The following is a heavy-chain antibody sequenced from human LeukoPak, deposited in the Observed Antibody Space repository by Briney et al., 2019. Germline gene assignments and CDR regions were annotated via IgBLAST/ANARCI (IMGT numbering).Heavy chain of an antibody. D-gene: IGHD2-21*01. CDR1: GFTFSNYG. Sequence: GGSLRLSCAASGFTFSNYGMHWVRQVPGKGLEWVAFIPYDGSNKYYADSLKGRFTISRDNSKNTLYLQMNSLRAEDTAIYYCAKDICGGDCYPHGGYWGQGTLVTVSS. CDR2: IPYDGSNK. J-gene: IGHJ4*02. CDR3: AKDICGGDCYPHGGY. V-gene: IGHV3-30*02.